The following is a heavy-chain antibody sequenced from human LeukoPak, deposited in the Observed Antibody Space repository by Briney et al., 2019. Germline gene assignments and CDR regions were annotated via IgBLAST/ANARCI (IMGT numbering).Heavy chain of an antibody. CDR3: ARDLLDFGSGFPFDP. D-gene: IGHD3-3*01. CDR2: INPDSGGT. Sequence: ASVKVSCKASGYTFTGYYMHWVRQAPGQGLEWMGWINPDSGGTNYAQDFLGRVTLTRDTSVTTAYMELSRLRSDDTAVYYCARDLLDFGSGFPFDPWGQGTLVIVSS. V-gene: IGHV1-2*02. J-gene: IGHJ5*02. CDR1: GYTFTGYY.